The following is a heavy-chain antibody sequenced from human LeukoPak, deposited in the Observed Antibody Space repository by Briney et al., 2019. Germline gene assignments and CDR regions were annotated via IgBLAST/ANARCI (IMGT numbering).Heavy chain of an antibody. V-gene: IGHV3-30*18. Sequence: GGSLRLSCAASGFTFSSYGIHWVRQAPGKGLEWVAVISYDGSNKYYADSVKGRFTISRDNSKNTLYLQMNSLRAEDTAVYYCAKDPIRYFDWLSPLFDYWGQGTLVTVSS. CDR2: ISYDGSNK. CDR3: AKDPIRYFDWLSPLFDY. CDR1: GFTFSSYG. J-gene: IGHJ4*02. D-gene: IGHD3-9*01.